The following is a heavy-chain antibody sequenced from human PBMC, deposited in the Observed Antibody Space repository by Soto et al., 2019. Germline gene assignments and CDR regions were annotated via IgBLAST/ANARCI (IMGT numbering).Heavy chain of an antibody. V-gene: IGHV2-5*02. CDR2: IYWDDDK. CDR3: SHITNYCQCDWFDP. J-gene: IGHJ5*02. Sequence: QITLKESGPTLVKPTQTLTLTCTFSGFSLTTRGVGVGWIRQPPGKALECLALIYWDDDKRYSPSLQSRLSIHKDTSKNQLVLTMTNVDPVDTATYYCSHITNYCQCDWFDPWGQGPLVSVSS. CDR1: GFSLTTRGVG. D-gene: IGHD2-15*01.